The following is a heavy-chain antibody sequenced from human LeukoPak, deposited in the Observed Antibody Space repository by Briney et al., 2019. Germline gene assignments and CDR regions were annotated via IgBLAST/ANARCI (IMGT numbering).Heavy chain of an antibody. CDR3: ARGLCSSPSCYGSMTTYYFDY. CDR2: INHSGST. Sequence: SETLSLTCAVYGGSFSGYYWSWIRQPPGKGLEWIGEINHSGSTNYNPSLKSRVTISVDTSKNQFSLKLSSVTAADTAVYYCARGLCSSPSCYGSMTTYYFDYWGQGTLVTVSS. V-gene: IGHV4-34*01. D-gene: IGHD2-2*01. J-gene: IGHJ4*02. CDR1: GGSFSGYY.